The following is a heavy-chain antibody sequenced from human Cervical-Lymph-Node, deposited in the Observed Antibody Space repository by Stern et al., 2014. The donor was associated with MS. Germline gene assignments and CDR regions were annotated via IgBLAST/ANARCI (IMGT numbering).Heavy chain of an antibody. CDR2: IIPFVGTGAG. CDR3: ARGAGDNWFDP. Sequence: QVQLVQSGADVKKPGSSVRVSCKASGGISWLRQAPGQGLEWMGGIIPFVGTGAGNYAQNFQGRLTIIADTSRNTTYMELSRLRFDDTAVYYGARGAGDNWFDPWGQGTLVSVSS. CDR1: GG. V-gene: IGHV1-69*06. D-gene: IGHD3-10*01. J-gene: IGHJ5*02.